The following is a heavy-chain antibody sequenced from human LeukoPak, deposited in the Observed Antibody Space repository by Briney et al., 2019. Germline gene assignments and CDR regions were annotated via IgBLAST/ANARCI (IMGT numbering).Heavy chain of an antibody. CDR3: ARLYSGSYYGGDYFDY. Sequence: SETLSLTCTVSGGSISSSNYYWGWIRQPPGKGLEWIGSIYYSGSTYYNPSLRSRVTISVDTSKNQFSLKLSSVTAADTAVYYCARLYSGSYYGGDYFDYWGREPWSPSPQ. D-gene: IGHD1-26*01. V-gene: IGHV4-39*01. CDR1: GGSISSSNYY. CDR2: IYYSGST. J-gene: IGHJ4*02.